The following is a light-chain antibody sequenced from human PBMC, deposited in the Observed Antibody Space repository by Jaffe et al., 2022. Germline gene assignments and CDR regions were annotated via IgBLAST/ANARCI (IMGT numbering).Light chain of an antibody. Sequence: SYELTQPPSVSVSPGQTATITCSGDALPRFYTYWYQQKPDQAPVLVISKDTERPSRIPERFSASSSGTTVTLTISGVQAEDEGDYYCQSADSRDVYVFGTGTKLTVL. CDR2: KDT. CDR1: ALPRFY. J-gene: IGLJ1*01. V-gene: IGLV3-25*03. CDR3: QSADSRDVYV.